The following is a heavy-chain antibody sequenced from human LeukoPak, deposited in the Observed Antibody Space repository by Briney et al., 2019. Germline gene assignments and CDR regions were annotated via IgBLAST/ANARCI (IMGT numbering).Heavy chain of an antibody. CDR2: IYYSGST. CDR3: AKQEGLGGGNWFDP. Sequence: SETLSLTCTVSGGSISSYYWSWIRQPPGKGLEWIGYIYYSGSTNYNPSLKSRVTISVDTSKNQFSLKLSSVTAADPAVYYCAKQEGLGGGNWFDPWGQGTLVTVSS. D-gene: IGHD3-16*01. J-gene: IGHJ5*02. CDR1: GGSISSYY. V-gene: IGHV4-59*01.